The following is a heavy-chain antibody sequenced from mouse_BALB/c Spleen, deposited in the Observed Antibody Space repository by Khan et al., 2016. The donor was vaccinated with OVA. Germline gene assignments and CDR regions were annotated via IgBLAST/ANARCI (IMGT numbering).Heavy chain of an antibody. J-gene: IGHJ2*01. D-gene: IGHD1-1*01. CDR1: GYTFINYW. CDR3: ARRGLRWDFDY. CDR2: INPSTGYT. V-gene: IGHV1-7*01. Sequence: VKLLESGAELAKPGASVKMSCKASGYTFINYWILWVKQRPGQGLEWIGYINPSTGYTEYNQNFKDKATLTAHKSSSTAYMQLSSLTSEDSAVYYCARRGLRWDFDYWGQGTTLTVSS.